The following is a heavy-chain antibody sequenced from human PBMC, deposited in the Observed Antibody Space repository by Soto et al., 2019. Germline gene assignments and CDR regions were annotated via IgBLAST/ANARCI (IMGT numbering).Heavy chain of an antibody. Sequence: GGSLRLSCAASGFTFSSYSMNWVRQAPGKGLEWVSYISSSSSTIYYADSVKGRFTISRDNAKNSLYLQMNSLRDEDTAVYYCARAHYYDSSGYYADAFDIWGQGTMVTV. J-gene: IGHJ3*02. D-gene: IGHD3-22*01. CDR3: ARAHYYDSSGYYADAFDI. V-gene: IGHV3-48*02. CDR2: ISSSSSTI. CDR1: GFTFSSYS.